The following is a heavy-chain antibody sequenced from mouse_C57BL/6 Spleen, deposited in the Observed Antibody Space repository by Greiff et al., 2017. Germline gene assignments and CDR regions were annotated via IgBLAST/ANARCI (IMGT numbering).Heavy chain of an antibody. D-gene: IGHD1-1*01. J-gene: IGHJ2*01. CDR1: GYTFTRYG. CDR3: ARSGLITTVVAEGY. CDR2: IYPRSGNT. Sequence: VQLQQSGAELARPGASVKLSCKASGYTFTRYGISWVKQRTGPGLEWIGEIYPRSGNTYYNEKFKGKATLTADKSSSTAYMELRSLTSEDSAVYFCARSGLITTVVAEGYWGQGATLTVSS. V-gene: IGHV1-81*01.